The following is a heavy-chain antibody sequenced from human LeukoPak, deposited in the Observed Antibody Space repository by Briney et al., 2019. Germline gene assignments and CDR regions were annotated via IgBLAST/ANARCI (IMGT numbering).Heavy chain of an antibody. V-gene: IGHV4-39*07. Sequence: TSETLSLTCTVSGGSISRSNYYWGWIRQPPGKGLEWIGSIYYSGSTYYNPSLKSRVTISVDTSKNQFSLKLSSVTAADTAVYYCARLRGRVLLWFGELHRNWFDPWGQGTLVTVSS. CDR3: ARLRGRVLLWFGELHRNWFDP. CDR2: IYYSGST. J-gene: IGHJ5*02. D-gene: IGHD3-10*01. CDR1: GGSISRSNYY.